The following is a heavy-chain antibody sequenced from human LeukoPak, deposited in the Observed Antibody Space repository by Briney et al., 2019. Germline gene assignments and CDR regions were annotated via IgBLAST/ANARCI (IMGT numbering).Heavy chain of an antibody. CDR3: AKDPDCTSGICYTFFDY. CDR1: GFTFSSYW. Sequence: GGSLRLSCAASGFTFSSYWMSWVRQAPGKGLEWVASINQGESAKLYVDSVKGRFTISRDNSKNTLYLQMNSLRAEDTAVYYCAKDPDCTSGICYTFFDYWGQGTLVTVSS. D-gene: IGHD2-8*01. CDR2: INQGESAK. J-gene: IGHJ4*02. V-gene: IGHV3-7*03.